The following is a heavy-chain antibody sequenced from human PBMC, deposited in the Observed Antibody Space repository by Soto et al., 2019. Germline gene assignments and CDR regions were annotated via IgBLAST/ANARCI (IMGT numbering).Heavy chain of an antibody. CDR3: ARDYNDFWIGDFGY. Sequence: GASVKVSCKASGYTFTSYAMHWVRQAPGQRLEWMGWINAGNGNTKYSQKFQGRVTITRDTSASTAYMELSSLRSEDTAVYYCARDYNDFWIGDFGYWGQGTLVTVSS. CDR2: INAGNGNT. J-gene: IGHJ4*02. D-gene: IGHD3-3*01. V-gene: IGHV1-3*01. CDR1: GYTFTSYA.